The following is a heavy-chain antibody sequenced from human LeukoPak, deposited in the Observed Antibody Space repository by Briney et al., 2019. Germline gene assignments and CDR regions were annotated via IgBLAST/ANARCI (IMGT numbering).Heavy chain of an antibody. J-gene: IGHJ6*02. V-gene: IGHV3-23*01. CDR2: ISGSGGST. CDR1: GFTFSSYA. CDR3: AKGSSSWAHYYYYGMDV. D-gene: IGHD6-13*01. Sequence: GGSLRLSCAASGFTFSSYAMSWVRQAPGKGLEWVSAISGSGGSTYCADSVKGRFTISRDNSKNTLYLQMNSLRAEDTAVYYCAKGSSSWAHYYYYGMDVWGQGTTDTVSS.